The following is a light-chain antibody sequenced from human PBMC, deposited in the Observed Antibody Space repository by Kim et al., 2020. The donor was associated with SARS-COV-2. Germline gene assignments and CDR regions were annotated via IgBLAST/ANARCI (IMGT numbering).Light chain of an antibody. CDR3: QVWDSSSDHRVV. V-gene: IGLV3-21*04. Sequence: PGKTAMITCGGNSIGSKSVHWYQQKPGQAPVLVINYDSDRPSGIPERFSGSNSGNTATLTISRVEAGDEADYYCQVWDSSSDHRVVFGGGTQLTVL. CDR2: YDS. J-gene: IGLJ2*01. CDR1: SIGSKS.